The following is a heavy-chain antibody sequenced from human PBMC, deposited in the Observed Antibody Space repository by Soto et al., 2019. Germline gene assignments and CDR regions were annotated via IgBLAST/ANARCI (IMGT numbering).Heavy chain of an antibody. CDR3: ARVGKPIVVVVAATYGMDV. V-gene: IGHV1-46*01. CDR2: INPSGGST. CDR1: GYTFTSYY. J-gene: IGHJ6*02. D-gene: IGHD2-15*01. Sequence: GASVKVSCKASGYTFTSYYMHWVRQAPGQGLEWMGIINPSGGSTSYAQKFQGRVTMTRDTSTSTVYMELSSLRSEDTAVYYCARVGKPIVVVVAATYGMDVWGQGXTVTVYS.